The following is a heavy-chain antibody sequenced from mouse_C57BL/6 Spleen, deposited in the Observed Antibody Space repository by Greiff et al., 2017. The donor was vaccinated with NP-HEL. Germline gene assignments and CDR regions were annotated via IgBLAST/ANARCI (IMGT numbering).Heavy chain of an antibody. CDR3: ARGAYYSNLFAY. J-gene: IGHJ3*01. CDR2: ISYSGST. V-gene: IGHV3-1*01. Sequence: EVKLLESGPGMVKPSQSLSLTCTVTGYSITSGYDWHWIRHFPGNKLEWMGYISYSGSTNYNPSLKSRISITHDTSKNHFFLKLNSVTTEDTATYYCARGAYYSNLFAYWGQGTLVTVSA. D-gene: IGHD2-5*01. CDR1: GYSITSGYD.